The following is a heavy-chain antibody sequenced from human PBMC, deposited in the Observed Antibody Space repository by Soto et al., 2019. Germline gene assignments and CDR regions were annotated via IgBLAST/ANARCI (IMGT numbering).Heavy chain of an antibody. Sequence: PGGSLRLSCAASGFAFSSHGMHWVRQAPGKGLEWVAVIVREGSEKHYADSVKGRFTISRDNSKNTLYLEMNSLRAEDTAVYYCARGDYGDYFGYIGLDVWGQGTPVTVSS. D-gene: IGHD4-17*01. V-gene: IGHV3-33*01. CDR1: GFAFSSHG. CDR3: ARGDYGDYFGYIGLDV. J-gene: IGHJ6*02. CDR2: IVREGSEK.